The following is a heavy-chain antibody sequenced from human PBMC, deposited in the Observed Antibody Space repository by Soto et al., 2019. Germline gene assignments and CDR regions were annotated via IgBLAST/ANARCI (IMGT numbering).Heavy chain of an antibody. CDR2: IYPCDSDT. CDR3: ARRHCSGGSCPTDAFDM. Sequence: GESLKISGEGSGYRFTSYWIGWVRQMPWKGLEWMGIIYPCDSDTRYSPSFQGQVTISADKSISTAYLQWSSLKASATAMYYCARRHCSGGSCPTDAFDMWGQGTMVTV. CDR1: GYRFTSYW. V-gene: IGHV5-51*01. J-gene: IGHJ3*02. D-gene: IGHD2-15*01.